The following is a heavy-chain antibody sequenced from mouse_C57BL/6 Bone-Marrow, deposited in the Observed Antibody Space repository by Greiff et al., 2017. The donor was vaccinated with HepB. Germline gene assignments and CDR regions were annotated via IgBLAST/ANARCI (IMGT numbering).Heavy chain of an antibody. V-gene: IGHV5-6*01. J-gene: IGHJ4*01. Sequence: EVKVVESGGDLVKPGGSLKLSCAASGFTFSSYGMSWVRQTPDKRLEWVATISSGGSYTYYPDSVKGRFTISRDNAKNTLYLQMSSLKSEDTAMYYCARHGIYYGSSSGYAMDYWGQGTSVTVSS. CDR1: GFTFSSYG. CDR2: ISSGGSYT. CDR3: ARHGIYYGSSSGYAMDY. D-gene: IGHD1-1*01.